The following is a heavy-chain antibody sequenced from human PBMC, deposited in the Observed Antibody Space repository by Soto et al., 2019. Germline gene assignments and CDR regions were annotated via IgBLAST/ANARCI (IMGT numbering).Heavy chain of an antibody. CDR2: INAGNGNT. D-gene: IGHD2-15*01. Sequence: QVQLVQSGAEVKKPGASVKVSCKASGYTFTSYAMHWVRQAPGQRLEWMGWINAGNGNTKYSQKFQGRDTITRDTPARTASREVSGLRSEDTAVYYWARVFSGGAADWSAPWGKGTLVTVSP. V-gene: IGHV1-3*01. J-gene: IGHJ5*02. CDR3: ARVFSGGAADWSAP. CDR1: GYTFTSYA.